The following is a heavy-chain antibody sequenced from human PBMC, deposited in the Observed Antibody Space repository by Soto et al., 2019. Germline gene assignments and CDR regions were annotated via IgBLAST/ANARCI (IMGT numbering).Heavy chain of an antibody. CDR1: GFTFNNFA. V-gene: IGHV3-30*03. CDR3: ARDLSTGAADYYFDY. Sequence: RLSCAASGFTFNNFAMHWVRQAPGKGLEWVAVISYDGGDKYYADSVKGRFAISRDNSKSTLYLQMNGLRAEDTAVYYCARDLSTGAADYYFDYWNQGALVTVSS. J-gene: IGHJ4*02. CDR2: ISYDGGDK. D-gene: IGHD6-13*01.